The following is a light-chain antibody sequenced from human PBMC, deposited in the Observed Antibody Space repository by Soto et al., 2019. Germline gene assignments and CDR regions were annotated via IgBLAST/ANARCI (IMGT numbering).Light chain of an antibody. CDR2: ENM. V-gene: IGLV6-57*01. CDR1: SGSIASNY. Sequence: NFMLAQSHSVSESPGRTVSISCTRSSGSIASNYVQWYYQRPGSSPTTLICENMQRPSGVPDRFSGSNDSSCSSASLSISGLKTEDEADCNCQSCNPNNHEVFDGGTQLTVL. J-gene: IGLJ7*01. CDR3: QSCNPNNHEV.